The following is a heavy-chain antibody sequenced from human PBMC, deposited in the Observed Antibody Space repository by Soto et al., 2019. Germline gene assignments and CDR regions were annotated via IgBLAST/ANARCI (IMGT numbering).Heavy chain of an antibody. V-gene: IGHV4-34*02. Sequence: QVHLQQWGAGLLKPSETLSLTCAVYGGSVNGYYWNWIRQPPGKGLEWIGEINHAGGTHYNPSLKSRVTMSVDTSKNQSSLRLRSVTAADTAIYYCATRITVFGLLIPPFDPGGQGTQVTVSS. CDR3: ATRITVFGLLIPPFDP. J-gene: IGHJ5*02. D-gene: IGHD3-3*01. CDR2: INHAGGT. CDR1: GGSVNGYY.